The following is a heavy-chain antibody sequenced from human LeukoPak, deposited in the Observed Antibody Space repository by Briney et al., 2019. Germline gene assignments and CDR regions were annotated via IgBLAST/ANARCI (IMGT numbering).Heavy chain of an antibody. CDR1: GFTFSSYG. CDR2: ISYDGSNK. Sequence: GGSLRPSCAASGFTFSSYGMHWVRQAPGKGLEWVAVISYDGSNKYYADSVKGRFTISRDNSKNTLYLQMNSLRAEDTAVYYCANRDYWGQGTLVTVSS. J-gene: IGHJ4*02. CDR3: ANRDY. V-gene: IGHV3-30*18.